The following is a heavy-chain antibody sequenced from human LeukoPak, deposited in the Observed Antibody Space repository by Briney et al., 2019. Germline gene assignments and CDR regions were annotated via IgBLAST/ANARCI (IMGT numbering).Heavy chain of an antibody. CDR2: ITPSSGGT. V-gene: IGHV1-2*02. J-gene: IGHJ4*02. Sequence: ASVKVSCKASGYTLTDYYIHWVRQAPGQGLEWMGWITPSSGGTIYAQKFQGRVTMTRDMSISTAYMELSRLRSDDTAVYYCARDSSGFDYWGQGTLVTVSS. D-gene: IGHD6-19*01. CDR3: ARDSSGFDY. CDR1: GYTLTDYY.